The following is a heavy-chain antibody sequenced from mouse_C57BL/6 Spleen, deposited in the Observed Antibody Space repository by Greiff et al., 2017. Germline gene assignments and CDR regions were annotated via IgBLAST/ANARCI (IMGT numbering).Heavy chain of an antibody. CDR2: ISYSGST. CDR3: ARGLLYYDYDGGGFDY. V-gene: IGHV3-1*01. J-gene: IGHJ2*01. Sequence: VQLKQSGPGMVKPSQSLSLTCTVTGYSITSGYDWHWIRHFPGNKLEWMGYISYSGSTNYNPSLKSRISITHDTSKNHFFLKLNSVTTEDTATYYCARGLLYYDYDGGGFDYWGQGTTLTVSS. CDR1: GYSITSGYD. D-gene: IGHD2-4*01.